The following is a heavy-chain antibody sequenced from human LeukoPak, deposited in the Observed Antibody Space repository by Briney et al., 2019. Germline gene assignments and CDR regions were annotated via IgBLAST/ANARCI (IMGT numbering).Heavy chain of an antibody. CDR1: GGTFISYA. Sequence: SVKVSCKASGGTFISYAISWVRQAPGQGLEWMGGIIPVFGTANYAQKFQGRVTITADESTSTAYMELSSLTSEDTAVYYCAKWVYGGYYFDYWGQGTLVTVSS. J-gene: IGHJ4*02. V-gene: IGHV1-69*01. CDR3: AKWVYGGYYFDY. D-gene: IGHD4-23*01. CDR2: IIPVFGTA.